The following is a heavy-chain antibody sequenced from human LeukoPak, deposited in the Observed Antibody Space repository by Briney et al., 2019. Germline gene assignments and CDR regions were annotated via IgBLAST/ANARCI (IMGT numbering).Heavy chain of an antibody. CDR3: ARVKVTDDAFDI. V-gene: IGHV1-18*01. Sequence: ASVKVFCKASGYTFTIYGISWVRQAPGQGLEWMGWISAYNGNTNYAQKLQGRVTMTTDTSTSTAYMELRSLRSDDTAVYYCARVKVTDDAFDIWGQGTMVTVSS. CDR1: GYTFTIYG. J-gene: IGHJ3*02. CDR2: ISAYNGNT. D-gene: IGHD2-21*02.